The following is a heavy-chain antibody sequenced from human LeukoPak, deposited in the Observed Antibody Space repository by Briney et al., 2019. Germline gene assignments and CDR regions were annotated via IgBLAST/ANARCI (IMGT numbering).Heavy chain of an antibody. Sequence: GGSLRLSCAASGFTFSSYAMSWVRQAAGKGLEWVSAISGSGGSTYYADSVKGRFTISRDNSKNKLYLQMNSLRAEDTAVYYCAKGTVDIVATSYFDYWGQGTLVTVSS. V-gene: IGHV3-23*01. D-gene: IGHD5-12*01. J-gene: IGHJ4*02. CDR3: AKGTVDIVATSYFDY. CDR1: GFTFSSYA. CDR2: ISGSGGST.